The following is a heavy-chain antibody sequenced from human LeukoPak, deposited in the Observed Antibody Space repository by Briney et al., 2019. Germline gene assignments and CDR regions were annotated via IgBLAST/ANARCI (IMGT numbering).Heavy chain of an antibody. CDR2: INHSGST. V-gene: IGHV4-34*01. J-gene: IGHJ4*02. CDR1: GGSFSGYY. CDR3: ARAVGYCSGGSCYSQDY. Sequence: SETLSLTCAVSGGSFSGYYWSWIRQPPGKGLEWIGEINHSGSTNYNPSLKSRVTISVDTSKNQFSLKLSSVTAADTAVYYCARAVGYCSGGSCYSQDYWGQGTLVTVSS. D-gene: IGHD2-15*01.